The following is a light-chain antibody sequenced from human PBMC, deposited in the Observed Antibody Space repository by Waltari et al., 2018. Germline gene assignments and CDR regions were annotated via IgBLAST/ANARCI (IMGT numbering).Light chain of an antibody. CDR2: AAS. CDR3: QHYVRLPAT. CDR1: QSVGRS. V-gene: IGKV3-20*01. Sequence: EIVLTQSPGTLSLSPGERATLSCRAGQSVGRSFAWYQQKPGQAPRLLIDAASSRATGIPDRFSGSGSGTDFSLTISRLEREDFAVYYCQHYVRLPATYGQGTKVEIK. J-gene: IGKJ1*01.